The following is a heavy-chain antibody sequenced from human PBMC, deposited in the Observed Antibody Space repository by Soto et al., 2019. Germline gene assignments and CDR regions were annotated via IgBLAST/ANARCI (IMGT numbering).Heavy chain of an antibody. Sequence: GGSLRLSCAASGFTFSDYYMSWIRQAPGKGLEWVSYISSSGSTIYYADSVKGRFTISRDNAKNSLYLQMNSLRAEDTAVYYCARDYCSGGSGYSRGQPHLAFADWGKGTLVTVAS. J-gene: IGHJ4*02. CDR3: ARDYCSGGSGYSRGQPHLAFAD. D-gene: IGHD2-15*01. V-gene: IGHV3-11*01. CDR2: ISSSGSTI. CDR1: GFTFSDYY.